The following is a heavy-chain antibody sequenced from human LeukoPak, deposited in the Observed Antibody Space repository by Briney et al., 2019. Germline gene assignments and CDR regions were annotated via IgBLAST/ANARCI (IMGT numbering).Heavy chain of an antibody. CDR2: ISGSVGTI. CDR1: GYSFTSYW. V-gene: IGHV3-23*01. CDR3: AKDLSGYGPYWYFDL. Sequence: GESLKISCKGSGYSFTSYWIGWVRQAPGKGLEWVSSISGSVGTIYYADSVKGRFTISRDNSKNTLYLQMNNLRAEDSAVYYCAKDLSGYGPYWYFDLWGRGTLVTVSS. D-gene: IGHD6-25*01. J-gene: IGHJ2*01.